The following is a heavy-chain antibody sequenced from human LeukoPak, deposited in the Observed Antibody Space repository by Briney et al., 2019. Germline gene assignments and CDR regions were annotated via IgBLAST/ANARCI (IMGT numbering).Heavy chain of an antibody. D-gene: IGHD2/OR15-2a*01. J-gene: IGHJ4*02. CDR2: ISWNSVNI. CDR1: GFTFGDYA. CDR3: AKAAYCYGIGCLFDQ. Sequence: GGSLRLSCAASGFTFGDYAIHWVRQTPGKGLEWVSGISWNSVNIGYADSVKGRFTISRDNARNSLYMQMNSLRPEDTALYYCAKAAYCYGIGCLFDQWGQGTLVTVSS. V-gene: IGHV3-9*01.